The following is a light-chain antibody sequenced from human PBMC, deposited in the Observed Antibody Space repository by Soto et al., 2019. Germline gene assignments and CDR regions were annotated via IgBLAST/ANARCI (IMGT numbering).Light chain of an antibody. V-gene: IGKV1-39*01. J-gene: IGKJ5*01. CDR2: AAS. CDR1: QSISSY. Sequence: DIQMTPSPSSLSASVGYRVTITCLASQSISSYLNWYQQKPGKAPKLLIYAASSLQSGVPSRFSGSGSGTDFTLTISSLQPEDFATYYCQQSFRPHITCGQGTRLEIK. CDR3: QQSFRPHIT.